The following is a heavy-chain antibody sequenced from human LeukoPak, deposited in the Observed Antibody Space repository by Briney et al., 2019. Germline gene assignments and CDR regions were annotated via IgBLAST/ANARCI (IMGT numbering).Heavy chain of an antibody. D-gene: IGHD2-8*01. CDR2: IFTSGRT. CDR3: ARARDIVLMVYAYMDV. CDR1: GGSISSSSYY. Sequence: PSETLSLTCTVSGGSISSSSYYWGWIRQPAGMGLEWIGRIFTSGRTDYNPSLKSRVTISVDTSKNQLSLKLSSVTAADTAVYYCARARDIVLMVYAYMDVWGKGTTVTVSS. J-gene: IGHJ6*03. V-gene: IGHV4-61*02.